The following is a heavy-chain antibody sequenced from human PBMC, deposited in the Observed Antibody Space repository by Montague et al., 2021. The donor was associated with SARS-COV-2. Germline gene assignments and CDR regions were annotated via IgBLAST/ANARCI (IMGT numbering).Heavy chain of an antibody. CDR2: INQDGSDG. V-gene: IGHV3-7*01. CDR1: GFTFSSHW. CDR3: ARRNDMDV. Sequence: SLRLSCAGTGFTFSSHWMNWVRQAPGQGLEWVANINQDGSDGRYVDSVKGRFTISKDNAKNSLFLEMNSLRAEDTAVYYCARRNDMDVWGQGTTVTVSS. J-gene: IGHJ6*02.